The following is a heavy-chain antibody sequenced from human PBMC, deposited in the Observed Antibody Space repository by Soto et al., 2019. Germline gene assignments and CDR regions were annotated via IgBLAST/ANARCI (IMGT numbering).Heavy chain of an antibody. Sequence: GSLRLSCAASGFTFSHAWMSWVRQAPGKGLEWVGRIKSKTDGGTTDYAAPVKGRFTISRDDSKNTLYLQMNSLKTEDTAVYYCTTRGVIVVVPAPYGMDVWGQGTTVTVSS. CDR1: GFTFSHAW. D-gene: IGHD2-2*01. V-gene: IGHV3-15*01. CDR2: IKSKTDGGTT. J-gene: IGHJ6*02. CDR3: TTRGVIVVVPAPYGMDV.